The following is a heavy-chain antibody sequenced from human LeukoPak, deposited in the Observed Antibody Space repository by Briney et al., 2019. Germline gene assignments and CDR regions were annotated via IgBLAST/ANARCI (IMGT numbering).Heavy chain of an antibody. CDR1: GGTFSSYA. Sequence: SVTVSCKASGGTFSSYAISWVRPAPGQGLEWMGGIIPIFGTTNYAQKFQGRVTITADESTSTAYMELSSLRSEDTAVYYCTRGSGGSFHSGIHYWGQGTLVTVSS. J-gene: IGHJ4*02. V-gene: IGHV1-69*13. CDR3: TRGSGGSFHSGIHY. D-gene: IGHD1-26*01. CDR2: IIPIFGTT.